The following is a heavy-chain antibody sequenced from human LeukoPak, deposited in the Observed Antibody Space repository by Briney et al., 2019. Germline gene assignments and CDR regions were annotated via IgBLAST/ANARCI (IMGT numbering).Heavy chain of an antibody. CDR2: VYYSGSI. D-gene: IGHD3-10*01. V-gene: IGHV4-39*01. J-gene: IGHJ4*02. CDR3: ARLTRRGSGSKSYYSY. CDR1: GGSITAGNHH. Sequence: SETLSLTCTVSGGSITAGNHHWGWIRQPPGKGLEWIGSVYYSGSIFSDTSHKSRVTISGDTSKNQFSLSLSSVTAADTAVYYCARLTRRGSGSKSYYSYWGQGTLVTVSS.